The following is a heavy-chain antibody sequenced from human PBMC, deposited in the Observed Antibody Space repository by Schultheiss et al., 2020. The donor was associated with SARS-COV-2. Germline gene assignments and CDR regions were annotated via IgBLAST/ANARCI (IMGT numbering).Heavy chain of an antibody. D-gene: IGHD3-10*01. CDR3: ASVGGRYYYYYMDV. Sequence: GSLRLSCAASGFTFSSYAMSWVRQAPGKGLEWIGEINHSGSTNYNPSLKSRVTISVDTSKNQFSLKLSSVTAADTAVYYCASVGGRYYYYYMDVWGKGTTVTVSS. CDR1: GFTFSSYA. V-gene: IGHV4-34*08. CDR2: INHSGST. J-gene: IGHJ6*03.